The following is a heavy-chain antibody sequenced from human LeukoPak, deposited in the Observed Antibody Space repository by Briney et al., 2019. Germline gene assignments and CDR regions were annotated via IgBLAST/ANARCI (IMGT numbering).Heavy chain of an antibody. CDR3: PKSWRSNDSPFDA. J-gene: IGHJ4*02. Sequence: SRTLSPSRAVSGVSVTRGSYYWGWVSPPPGKGLEWLGYIFSGGSTTYTPSLKSRVTIPMALSKTHFSLKLSSLTAADTAVYYCPKSWRSNDSPFDAWGQGTLVTVSS. D-gene: IGHD3-3*01. CDR1: GVSVTRGSYY. CDR2: IFSGGST. V-gene: IGHV4-61*01.